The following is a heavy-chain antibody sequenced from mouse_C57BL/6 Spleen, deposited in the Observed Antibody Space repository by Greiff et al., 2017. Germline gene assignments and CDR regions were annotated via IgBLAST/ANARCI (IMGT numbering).Heavy chain of an antibody. D-gene: IGHD1-1*01. CDR3: ARDYYGSRYCDV. CDR1: AYAFSSSW. J-gene: IGHJ1*03. CDR2: IYPGDGDT. V-gene: IGHV1-82*01. Sequence: QVQLQQSGPELVKPGASVKISSKASAYAFSSSWMTWLKQRPGKGLEWIGRIYPGDGDTNYNGKFKGKATLTADKSSSTAYMQLSSLTSEDSAVYFCARDYYGSRYCDVWGTGTTVTVSS.